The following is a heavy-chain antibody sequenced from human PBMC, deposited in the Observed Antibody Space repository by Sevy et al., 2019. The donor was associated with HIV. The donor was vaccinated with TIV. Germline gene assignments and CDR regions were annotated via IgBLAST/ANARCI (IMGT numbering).Heavy chain of an antibody. CDR3: AKPFGASITVFGVVNTNPLDV. CDR2: TSGSGSRT. J-gene: IGHJ6*02. D-gene: IGHD3-3*01. V-gene: IGHV3-23*01. CDR1: GFTFSSYA. Sequence: GGSLRLSCAASGFTFSSYAMSWVRQAPGRGLEWVSGTSGSGSRTDYADSVKGRFTISRDNSKNMLYLQMNSLGAEDTAVYYCAKPFGASITVFGVVNTNPLDVWGQGTTVTVSS.